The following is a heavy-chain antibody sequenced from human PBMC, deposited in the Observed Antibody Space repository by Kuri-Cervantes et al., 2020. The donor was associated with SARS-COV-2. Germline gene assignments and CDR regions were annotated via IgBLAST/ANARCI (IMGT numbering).Heavy chain of an antibody. CDR1: EFSPSTTGMC. CDR2: IDWDDDK. D-gene: IGHD2/OR15-2a*01. J-gene: IGHJ4*02. Sequence: SGPTLVKPPQPLTLTCTFSEFSPSTTGMCVSWIRQPPGKALEWLARIDWDDDKYYSTSMKTRLTISKDTSKTQVVLTMTNMYPVDTATYYCARSRISTIDYWGQGTLVTVSS. CDR3: ARSRISTIDY. V-gene: IGHV2-70*11.